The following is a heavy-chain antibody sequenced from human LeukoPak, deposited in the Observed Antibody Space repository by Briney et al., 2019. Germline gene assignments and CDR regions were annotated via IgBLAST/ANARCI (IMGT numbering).Heavy chain of an antibody. Sequence: GGSLRLFCAASGFTFHDHTIHWVRQGPGKGLEWVSLITGGSVSAYYADSVKGRFTISRDNSKNSLYLQMNSLRTEDSGLYYCAKDKGGYSGLDYWGQGTLVTVSS. J-gene: IGHJ4*02. CDR2: ITGGSVSA. CDR1: GFTFHDHT. D-gene: IGHD5-12*01. V-gene: IGHV3-43*01. CDR3: AKDKGGYSGLDY.